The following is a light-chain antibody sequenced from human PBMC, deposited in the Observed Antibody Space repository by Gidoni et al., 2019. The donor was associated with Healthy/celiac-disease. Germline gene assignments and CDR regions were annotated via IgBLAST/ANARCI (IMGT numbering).Light chain of an antibody. CDR2: GAS. V-gene: IGKV3-15*01. Sequence: EIVMTQSPATLSVSPGERATLSCRASQSVNSNLAWYQQKPGQAPRLLIYGASTRATGIPARFSGSGSGTEFTLTISSLQSEDFAVYYCQQYNNWPPLFTFXPXTKVDIK. CDR3: QQYNNWPPLFT. J-gene: IGKJ3*01. CDR1: QSVNSN.